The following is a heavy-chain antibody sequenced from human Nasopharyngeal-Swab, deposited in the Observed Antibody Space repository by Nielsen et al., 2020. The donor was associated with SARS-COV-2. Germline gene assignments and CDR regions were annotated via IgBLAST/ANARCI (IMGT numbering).Heavy chain of an antibody. D-gene: IGHD5-18*01. J-gene: IGHJ6*02. CDR1: GFTFDDYA. Sequence: SLKISCAASGFTFDDYAMHWVRQAPGKGLGWVSGISWNSGSIDYADSVKGRFTISRDNAKNSLYLQMNSLRDEDTAVYYCARRDTGGMDVWGQGTTVTVSS. V-gene: IGHV3-9*01. CDR2: ISWNSGSI. CDR3: ARRDTGGMDV.